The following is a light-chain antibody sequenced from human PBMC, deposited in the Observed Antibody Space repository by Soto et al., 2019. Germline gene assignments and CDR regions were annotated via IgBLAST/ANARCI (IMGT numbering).Light chain of an antibody. CDR2: AAS. Sequence: DIQMTQSPSSLSASVGDRVTITCRASQNIINYLNWYQQKPGKAPKLLIHAASSLQSGVPPRFSGTGSGTDFTLTISSLQPEEFATYYCQQSYSNPWTFGQGTNVEIK. CDR1: QNIINY. V-gene: IGKV1-39*01. J-gene: IGKJ1*01. CDR3: QQSYSNPWT.